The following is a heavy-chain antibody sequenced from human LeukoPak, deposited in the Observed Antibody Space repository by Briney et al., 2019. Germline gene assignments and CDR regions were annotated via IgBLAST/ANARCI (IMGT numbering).Heavy chain of an antibody. CDR1: GVNFSSYW. J-gene: IGHJ4*02. CDR3: ARAQTYGDSRLLLDY. V-gene: IGHV3-7*03. Sequence: GGSLRLSCAVSGVNFSSYWMSWVRQAPGKGLEWVANIKQDGSEEYYVDSVKGRFTISTDNAKNSLYLQMNSLRAEDTALYYCARAQTYGDSRLLLDYWGQGTLVTVSS. D-gene: IGHD4-17*01. CDR2: IKQDGSEE.